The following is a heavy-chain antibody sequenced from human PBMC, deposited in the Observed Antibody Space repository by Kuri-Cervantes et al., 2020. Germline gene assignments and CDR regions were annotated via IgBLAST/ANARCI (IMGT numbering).Heavy chain of an antibody. Sequence: GGSLRLSFAASGFTFSSYGMHWVRQAPGKGLEWVAVIWYDGSNKYYADSVKGRFTISRDNAKNSLYLQMNSLRDEDTAVYYCARPSGSYSLLDAFDIWGQGTMVTVSS. D-gene: IGHD1-26*01. J-gene: IGHJ3*02. V-gene: IGHV3-33*01. CDR3: ARPSGSYSLLDAFDI. CDR1: GFTFSSYG. CDR2: IWYDGSNK.